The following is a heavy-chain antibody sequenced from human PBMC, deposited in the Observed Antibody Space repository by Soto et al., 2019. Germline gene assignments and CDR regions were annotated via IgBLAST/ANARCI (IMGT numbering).Heavy chain of an antibody. J-gene: IGHJ4*02. CDR2: IIPIIGTA. D-gene: IGHD2-2*01. Sequence: SVKVSCKASGGTFSSYAISWVRQAPGQGLEWMGGIIPIIGTANYAQKFQGRVTITADESTSTAYMELSSLRSEDTAVYYCASSYCISTSCYFDYWGQGTLVTVSS. V-gene: IGHV1-69*13. CDR1: GGTFSSYA. CDR3: ASSYCISTSCYFDY.